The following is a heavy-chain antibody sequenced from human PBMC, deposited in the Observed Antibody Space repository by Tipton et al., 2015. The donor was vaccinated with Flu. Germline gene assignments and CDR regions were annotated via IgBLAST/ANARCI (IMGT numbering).Heavy chain of an antibody. D-gene: IGHD6-13*01. V-gene: IGHV4-39*07. J-gene: IGHJ6*02. CDR3: ARDPGIAAAGTGWYYYGMDV. CDR2: IYYSGGT. Sequence: TLSLTCTVSGGSISSSSYYWGWIRQPPGKGLEWIGSIYYSGGTYYNPSLKSRVTISVDTSKNQFSLKLSSVTAADTAVYYCARDPGIAAAGTGWYYYGMDVWGQGTTVTVSS. CDR1: GGSISSSSYY.